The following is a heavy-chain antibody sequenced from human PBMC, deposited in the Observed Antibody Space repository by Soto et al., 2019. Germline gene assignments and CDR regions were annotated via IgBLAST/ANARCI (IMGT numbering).Heavy chain of an antibody. CDR3: ARVGGDDYVWGSYRSRDYYGMDV. CDR2: IIPIFGTA. D-gene: IGHD3-16*02. J-gene: IGHJ6*02. Sequence: QVQLVQSGAEVKKPGSSVKVSCKASGGTFSSYAISWVRQAPGQGLEWMGGIIPIFGTANYAQKFQGRGTFTADESTSNDYMELGSLGSEDAAVYYCARVGGDDYVWGSYRSRDYYGMDVWGQGTTVTVSS. V-gene: IGHV1-69*01. CDR1: GGTFSSYA.